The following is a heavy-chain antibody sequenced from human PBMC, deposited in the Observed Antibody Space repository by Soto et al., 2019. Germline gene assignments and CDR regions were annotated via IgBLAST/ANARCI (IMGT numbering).Heavy chain of an antibody. CDR3: ARARSSSWYYFDY. CDR1: GGSISSYY. CDR2: IYYSGST. Sequence: SETLSLTCTVSGGSISSYYWSWIRQPPGKGLEWIGYIYYSGSTNYNPSLKSRVTISVDTSKNQFSLKLSSVTAADTAVYYCARARSSSWYYFDYWGKGTLVTVSS. J-gene: IGHJ4*02. V-gene: IGHV4-59*01. D-gene: IGHD6-13*01.